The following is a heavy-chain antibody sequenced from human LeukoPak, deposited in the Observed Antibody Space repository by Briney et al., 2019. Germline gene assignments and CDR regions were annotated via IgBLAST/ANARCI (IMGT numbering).Heavy chain of an antibody. J-gene: IGHJ4*02. CDR3: ARATIADSSTYYIDY. CDR1: GYXFSDYY. V-gene: IGHV1-2*02. Sequence: ASVKVSCRASGYXFSDYYMHWVRQAPGQGLEWMGWINPNSGGTNYAQKFQGRVTMTRDMSISTAYMEVSRLTSDDTAVYYCARATIADSSTYYIDYWGLGTLVTVSS. D-gene: IGHD3-22*01. CDR2: INPNSGGT.